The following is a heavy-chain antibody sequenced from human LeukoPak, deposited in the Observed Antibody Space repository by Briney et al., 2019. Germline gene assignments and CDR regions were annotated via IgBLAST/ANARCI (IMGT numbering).Heavy chain of an antibody. J-gene: IGHJ3*02. CDR2: ISGSGGST. V-gene: IGHV3-23*01. CDR3: AKVGADYDSSGYYDDAFDI. CDR1: GFTFSSYA. Sequence: GSLRLSCAVSGFTFSSYAMSWVRQAPGKGLEWVSAISGSGGSTYYADSVKGRFTISRDNSKNTLYLQMNSLRAEDTAVYYCAKVGADYDSSGYYDDAFDIWGQGTMVTVSS. D-gene: IGHD3-22*01.